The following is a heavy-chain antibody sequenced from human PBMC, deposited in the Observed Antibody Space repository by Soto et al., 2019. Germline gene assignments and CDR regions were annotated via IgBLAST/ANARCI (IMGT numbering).Heavy chain of an antibody. CDR1: GFTFKESA. V-gene: IGHV3-23*01. CDR3: AKGRGSGWAWYFDN. Sequence: GGSLRLSCAASGFTFKESAMNWVRQAPGKGLELVASISDTGASTWYAESVRGRLSISRDNSKNTLYLQMNSLRGEDTAVYYCAKGRGSGWAWYFDNWGQGTLVTVSS. D-gene: IGHD6-19*01. J-gene: IGHJ4*02. CDR2: ISDTGAST.